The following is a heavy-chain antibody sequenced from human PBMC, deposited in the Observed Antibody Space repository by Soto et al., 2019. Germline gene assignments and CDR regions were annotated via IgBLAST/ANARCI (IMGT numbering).Heavy chain of an antibody. J-gene: IGHJ3*02. Sequence: SETLSLTCAVSGGSISSGGYSWSWIRQPPGKGLEWIGYIYHSGSTYYNPSLKSRVTISVDRSKNQFSLKLSSVTAADTAVYYCARDVVRGGYAFDIWGQGTMVTVS. D-gene: IGHD3-10*01. CDR2: IYHSGST. CDR3: ARDVVRGGYAFDI. V-gene: IGHV4-30-2*01. CDR1: GGSISSGGYS.